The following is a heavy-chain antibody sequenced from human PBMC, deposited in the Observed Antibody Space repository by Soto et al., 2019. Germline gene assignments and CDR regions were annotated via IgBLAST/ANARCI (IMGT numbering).Heavy chain of an antibody. V-gene: IGHV4-34*09. Sequence: SETLSLTCTVSGGSFSGYYWSWIRQPPGKGLEWIGEIYHSGSTNYNPSLKSRVTISVDTSKNQFSLKLSSATAADTAVYYCAADFDYWGQGTLVTVSS. CDR3: AADFDY. CDR2: IYHSGST. CDR1: GGSFSGYY. J-gene: IGHJ4*02.